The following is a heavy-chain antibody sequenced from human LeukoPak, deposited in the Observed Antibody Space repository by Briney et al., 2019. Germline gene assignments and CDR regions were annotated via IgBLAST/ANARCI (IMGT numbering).Heavy chain of an antibody. CDR3: ARRFCNGGDCFYFDY. Sequence: GESLKISCKGSGYIFTNYWIAWVRQLPGKGLELMGIIYPGDSDTRYSPPFQGQVTISADKSISTAYLQWSSLKASDNAMYYCARRFCNGGDCFYFDYWGQGTLVTVSS. D-gene: IGHD2-21*02. CDR1: GYIFTNYW. CDR2: IYPGDSDT. J-gene: IGHJ4*02. V-gene: IGHV5-51*01.